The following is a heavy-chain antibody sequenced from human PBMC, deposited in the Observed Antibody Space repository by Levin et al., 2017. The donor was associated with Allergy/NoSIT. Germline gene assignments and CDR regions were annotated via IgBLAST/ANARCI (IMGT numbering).Heavy chain of an antibody. CDR3: ARGVVKGSGITTVDY. CDR1: GGTFSSYA. CDR2: IIPIFGTA. D-gene: IGHD4-23*01. J-gene: IGHJ4*02. Sequence: SVKVSCKASGGTFSSYAISWVRQAPGQGLEWMGGIIPIFGTANYAQKFQGRVTITADESTSTAYMELSSLRSEDTAVYYCARGVVKGSGITTVDYWGQGTLVTVSS. V-gene: IGHV1-69*13.